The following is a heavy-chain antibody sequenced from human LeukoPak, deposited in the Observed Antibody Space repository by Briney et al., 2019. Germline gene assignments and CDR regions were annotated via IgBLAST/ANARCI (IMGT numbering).Heavy chain of an antibody. V-gene: IGHV4-4*07. CDR3: ATGTIVAPYIDY. J-gene: IGHJ4*02. Sequence: SETLSLTCSVSGDSLSSDCWTWIRQAAGRGLEWICRIYDTGSPNYNPSLRSRVTMLVDTSKRQFSLKLTSVSAADTAVYYCATGTIVAPYIDYWGQGTLVTVSS. D-gene: IGHD5-12*01. CDR2: IYDTGSP. CDR1: GDSLSSDC.